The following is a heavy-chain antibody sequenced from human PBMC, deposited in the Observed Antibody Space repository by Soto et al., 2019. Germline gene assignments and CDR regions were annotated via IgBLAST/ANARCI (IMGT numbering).Heavy chain of an antibody. CDR2: TYYRSKWYN. V-gene: IGHV6-1*01. D-gene: IGHD3-10*01. Sequence: PSQTLSLTCAISGDSVSSNSAAWTWIRQSPSRGLEWLGRTYYRSKWYNDYAVSVKSRITINPDTSKNQFSLQLNSVTPEDTAVYYCARAIANRPPYYYGSGSYYVDYWGQGTLVTVSS. J-gene: IGHJ4*02. CDR3: ARAIANRPPYYYGSGSYYVDY. CDR1: GDSVSSNSAA.